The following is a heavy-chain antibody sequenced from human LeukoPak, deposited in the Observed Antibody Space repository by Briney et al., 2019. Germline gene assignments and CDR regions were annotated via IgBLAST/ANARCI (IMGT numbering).Heavy chain of an antibody. CDR2: ISSSGSTI. J-gene: IGHJ3*02. D-gene: IGHD2-2*01. CDR3: ARVWDIVVVPAAIAAAFDI. CDR1: RFTFRDYY. V-gene: IGHV3-11*04. Sequence: GGSLRLSCAASRFTFRDYYMGWIRRAPGKGLEWVSYISSSGSTIYYADSVKGRFTISRDNAKNSLYLQMNSLRAEDTAVYYCARVWDIVVVPAAIAAAFDIWGQGTMVTVSS.